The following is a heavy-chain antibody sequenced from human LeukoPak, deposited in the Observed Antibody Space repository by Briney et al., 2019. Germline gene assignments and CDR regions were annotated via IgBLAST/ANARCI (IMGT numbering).Heavy chain of an antibody. CDR3: ARDNSVRDEAWWFNP. V-gene: IGHV1-18*01. CDR1: GYTFTSYG. D-gene: IGHD5-24*01. Sequence: ASVKVSCKASGYTFTSYGITWVRQAPGQGLEWMGWISGYNGNTNCAQKFQGRVTLTRDMSTSTDYLELSSLRSEDTAVYYCARDNSVRDEAWWFNPWGQGTLVTVSS. CDR2: ISGYNGNT. J-gene: IGHJ5*02.